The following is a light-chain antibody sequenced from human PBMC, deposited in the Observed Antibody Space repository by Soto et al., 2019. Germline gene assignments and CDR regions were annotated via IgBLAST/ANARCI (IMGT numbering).Light chain of an antibody. CDR2: GVS. J-gene: IGKJ2*01. CDR1: QSISSSY. V-gene: IGKV3-20*01. CDR3: QQYGGSPYT. Sequence: EIVLTQSPGTLSLSPGEGAPLSCRASQSISSSYLAWYQQKPGQAPRLLIYGVSSRAAGIPDRFSGSGSGTDFTLTISRLEPEEFAVYYCQQYGGSPYTFGQGTKLEI.